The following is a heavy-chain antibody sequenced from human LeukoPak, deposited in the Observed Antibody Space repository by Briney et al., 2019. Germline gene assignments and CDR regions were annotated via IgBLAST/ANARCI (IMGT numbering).Heavy chain of an antibody. J-gene: IGHJ6*02. CDR2: ISGGSEDT. D-gene: IGHD6-13*01. Sequence: PGGSLRLSCTASGFAFGGYAMSWVRQAPGKGLEWVSSISGGSEDTYYAGSVKGRFTISRDNSKSTLYLQMNSLRAEDTAVYYCARTIAQYSNSWLYFYYGLDVWGQGTTVIVSS. V-gene: IGHV3-23*01. CDR3: ARTIAQYSNSWLYFYYGLDV. CDR1: GFAFGGYA.